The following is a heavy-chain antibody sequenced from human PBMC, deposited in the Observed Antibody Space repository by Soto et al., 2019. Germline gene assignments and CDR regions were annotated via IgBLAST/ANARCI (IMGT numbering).Heavy chain of an antibody. CDR2: IYYSGST. V-gene: IGHV4-39*01. CDR3: ARLSYSSSSGDY. CDR1: GGSISTSRYY. D-gene: IGHD6-6*01. Sequence: SETLSLTCTVSGGSISTSRYYWGWIRQPPGKGLEWIGNIYYSGSTYYNPSLKSRVTISVDTSKNQFSLKLSSVTAADTAVYYCARLSYSSSSGDYWGQGTLVTVSS. J-gene: IGHJ4*02.